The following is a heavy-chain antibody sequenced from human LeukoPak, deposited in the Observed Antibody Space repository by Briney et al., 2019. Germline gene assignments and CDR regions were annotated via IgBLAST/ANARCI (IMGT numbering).Heavy chain of an antibody. D-gene: IGHD6-19*01. J-gene: IGHJ4*02. CDR1: GGSISSYY. CDR3: ARAGSIAVARYDY. Sequence: PSETLSLTCTVSGGSISSYYWSWIRQPPGKGLEWIGYIYYSGSTNYNPSLKSRVTISVDTSKNQFSLQLNSVTPEDTAVYYCARAGSIAVARYDYWGQGTLVTVSS. CDR2: IYYSGST. V-gene: IGHV4-59*12.